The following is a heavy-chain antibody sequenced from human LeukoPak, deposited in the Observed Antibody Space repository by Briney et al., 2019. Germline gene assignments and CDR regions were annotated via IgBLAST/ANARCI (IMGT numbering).Heavy chain of an antibody. Sequence: SVKVSCKASGGSFNAYAISWVRQAPGQGLEWMGGIIPIFGTSNYAQKLQGRVTISTDESASTAYMEVSSLRSEDTAIYYCARGLDASMETAYDYWGQGTLVTVSS. CDR3: ARGLDASMETAYDY. CDR1: GGSFNAYA. D-gene: IGHD5-18*01. CDR2: IIPIFGTS. V-gene: IGHV1-69*05. J-gene: IGHJ4*02.